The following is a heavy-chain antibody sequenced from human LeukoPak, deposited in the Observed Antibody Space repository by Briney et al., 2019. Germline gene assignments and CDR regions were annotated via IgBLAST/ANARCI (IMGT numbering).Heavy chain of an antibody. CDR2: ISGSGGST. Sequence: GGSLRLSCAASGFTFSSYAMSWVRQAPGKGLEWVPAISGSGGSTYYADSVKGRFTISRDNSKNTLYLQMNSLRAEDTAVYYCAKMRGSYLRYFDYWGRGTLVTVSS. D-gene: IGHD1-26*01. J-gene: IGHJ4*02. V-gene: IGHV3-23*01. CDR1: GFTFSSYA. CDR3: AKMRGSYLRYFDY.